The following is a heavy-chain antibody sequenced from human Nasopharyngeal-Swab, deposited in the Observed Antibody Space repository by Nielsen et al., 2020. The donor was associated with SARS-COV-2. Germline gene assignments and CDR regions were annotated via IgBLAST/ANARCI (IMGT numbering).Heavy chain of an antibody. V-gene: IGHV6-1*01. CDR3: ARGRDFSFDS. D-gene: IGHD3-3*01. J-gene: IGHJ4*02. CDR1: GDSVSSHSAG. Sequence: SQTLSLTCAISGDSVSSHSAGWNWIRQSPSRGLEWLGRTLYRSKWYNDYAESVKSRIAVNPETSKKQFSLQLDSVTPEDTAVYYCARGRDFSFDSWGQGTLVTASS. CDR2: TLYRSKWYN.